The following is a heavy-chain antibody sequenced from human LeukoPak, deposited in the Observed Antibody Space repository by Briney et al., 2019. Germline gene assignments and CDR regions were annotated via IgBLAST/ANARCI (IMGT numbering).Heavy chain of an antibody. Sequence: PGGSLRLSCAASGFTFSSYDMSWVCQAPGKGLEWVSAISGSGGSTYYADSVKGRFTISRDNSKNTLYLQMNSLRAEDTAVYYCAKDRGGGYEAPFDPWGQGTLVTVSS. CDR1: GFTFSSYD. CDR2: ISGSGGST. V-gene: IGHV3-23*01. CDR3: AKDRGGGYEAPFDP. D-gene: IGHD5-12*01. J-gene: IGHJ5*02.